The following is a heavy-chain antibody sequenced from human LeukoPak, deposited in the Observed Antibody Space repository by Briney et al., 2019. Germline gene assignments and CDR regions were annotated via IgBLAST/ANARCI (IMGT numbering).Heavy chain of an antibody. Sequence: SVKVSCKASGGTFSSYAISWVRQAPGQGLEWMGGIIPVFGTANYAQNFQGRVTITADESTSTAYMELSSLRSEDAAVYYCARGGIYGGYEVYWGQGTLVTVSS. D-gene: IGHD4-23*01. V-gene: IGHV1-69*19. CDR3: ARGGIYGGYEVY. CDR2: IIPVFGTA. J-gene: IGHJ4*02. CDR1: GGTFSSYA.